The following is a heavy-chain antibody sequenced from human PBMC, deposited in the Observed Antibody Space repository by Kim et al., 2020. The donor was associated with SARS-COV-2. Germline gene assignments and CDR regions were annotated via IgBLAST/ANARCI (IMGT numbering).Heavy chain of an antibody. D-gene: IGHD4-17*01. J-gene: IGHJ6*02. CDR3: AAGVYGDPDLYGMDV. Sequence: SVKVSCKASGGTFSSYAISWVRQAPGQGLEWMGGIIPIFGTANYAQKFQGRVTITADESTSTAYMELRSLTSEDTAVYYCAAGVYGDPDLYGMDVWGQGTTVTVSS. V-gene: IGHV1-69*13. CDR2: IIPIFGTA. CDR1: GGTFSSYA.